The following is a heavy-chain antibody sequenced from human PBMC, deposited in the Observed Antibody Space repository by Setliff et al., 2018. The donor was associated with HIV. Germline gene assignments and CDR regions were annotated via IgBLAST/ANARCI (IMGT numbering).Heavy chain of an antibody. CDR2: ISTYNDNT. CDR3: ARDLGYCSSTSCYGSDYYMDV. D-gene: IGHD2-2*01. Sequence: ASVKVSCKASGYTFTSYGISWVRQAPGQGLEWMGWISTYNDNTNYAQKLQGRVTMTTDTSTSTAYMELRSLRSDDTAVYYCARDLGYCSSTSCYGSDYYMDVWGKGTTVTVS. J-gene: IGHJ6*03. V-gene: IGHV1-18*01. CDR1: GYTFTSYG.